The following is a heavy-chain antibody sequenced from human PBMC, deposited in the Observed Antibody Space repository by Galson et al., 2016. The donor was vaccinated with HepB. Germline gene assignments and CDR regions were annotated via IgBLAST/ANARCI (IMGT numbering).Heavy chain of an antibody. CDR2: IGTAGDT. Sequence: SLRLSCAASGLTFSRCDMHWVRQATGKGLEWVSAIGTAGDTYYPVSVRGRFTISRENSKNSLYLQMNSLTAGDTAVYYCARGKFDCSGGTCHYYGMDVWGKGTTVTVSS. D-gene: IGHD2-15*01. CDR1: GLTFSRCD. V-gene: IGHV3-13*01. CDR3: ARGKFDCSGGTCHYYGMDV. J-gene: IGHJ6*04.